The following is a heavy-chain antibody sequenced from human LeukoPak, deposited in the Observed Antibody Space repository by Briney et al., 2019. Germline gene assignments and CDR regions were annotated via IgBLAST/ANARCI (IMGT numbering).Heavy chain of an antibody. V-gene: IGHV1-2*02. J-gene: IGHJ3*02. CDR3: ARERDSSGYYRDAFDI. D-gene: IGHD3-22*01. CDR2: INPNSGVT. CDR1: GYTFTGYY. Sequence: ASVKVSCKASGYTFTGYYMHWVRQAPGQGLEWMGWINPNSGVTNYAQRFQGGVTMTRDTSTSTAYMELSRLRSDDTAVYYCARERDSSGYYRDAFDIWGQGSMVTVSS.